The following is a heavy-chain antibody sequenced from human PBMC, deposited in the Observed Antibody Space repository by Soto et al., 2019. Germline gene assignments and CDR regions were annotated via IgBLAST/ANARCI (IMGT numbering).Heavy chain of an antibody. CDR1: GFTFSSYG. D-gene: IGHD5-12*01. J-gene: IGHJ4*02. Sequence: QVQLVESGGGVVQPGRSLRLSCAASGFTFSSYGMHWVRQAPGKGLEWVAVISYDGSNKYYADSVKGRFTISRDNSKNTLYLQMNSLRAEDTAVYYCAKGGEGDGYDFDYWGQGTLVTVSS. CDR3: AKGGEGDGYDFDY. CDR2: ISYDGSNK. V-gene: IGHV3-30*18.